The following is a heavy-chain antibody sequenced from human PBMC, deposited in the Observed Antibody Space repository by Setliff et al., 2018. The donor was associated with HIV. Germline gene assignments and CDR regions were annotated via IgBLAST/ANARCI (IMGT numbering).Heavy chain of an antibody. CDR2: IYHSGST. D-gene: IGHD3-9*01. J-gene: IGHJ6*03. CDR1: GYSISSGYY. CDR3: ARGNYDILTGRAIYYYYYMDV. V-gene: IGHV4-38-2*01. Sequence: KPSETLSLTCAVSGYSISSGYYWGWIRQPPGKGLEWIGSIYHSGSTYYNPSLKSRVTISVDTSKNQFSLKLSSVTAADTAVYYCARGNYDILTGRAIYYYYYMDVWGKGTTVTVSS.